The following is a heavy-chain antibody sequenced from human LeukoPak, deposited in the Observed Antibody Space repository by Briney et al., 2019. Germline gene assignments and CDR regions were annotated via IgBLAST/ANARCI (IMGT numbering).Heavy chain of an antibody. D-gene: IGHD6-13*01. J-gene: IGHJ4*02. V-gene: IGHV4-31*03. CDR3: AINQPAAGIRI. Sequence: SETLSLTCTVSGGSISSGGYYWSWIRQHPGKGLEWIGYIYYSGSTYYNPSLKSRVTISVDTSKNQFSLKLSSVTAADTAVYYCAINQPAAGIRIWGQGTLVTVSS. CDR1: GGSISSGGYY. CDR2: IYYSGST.